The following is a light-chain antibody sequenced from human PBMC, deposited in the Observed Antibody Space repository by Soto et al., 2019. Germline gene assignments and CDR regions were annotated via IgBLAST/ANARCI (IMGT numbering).Light chain of an antibody. V-gene: IGLV3-21*02. CDR3: QVWDRSSDHWV. Sequence: YELTQPPSVSVAPGQTDTITCGGSNIGSKSVHWYQQKPGQAPVLVVFDDSDRPSGIPGRFSGSNFGETATLTISGVEAGDEADYYCQVWDRSSDHWVFGGGTKVTVL. J-gene: IGLJ3*02. CDR2: DDS. CDR1: NIGSKS.